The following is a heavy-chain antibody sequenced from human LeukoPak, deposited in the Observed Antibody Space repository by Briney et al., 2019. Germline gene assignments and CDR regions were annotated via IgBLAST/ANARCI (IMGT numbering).Heavy chain of an antibody. Sequence: GGSLRLSCAASGFTFSSYAMHWVHQAPGKGLEWVAVISYDGSNKYYADSVKGRFTISRDNSKNTLYLQMNSLRAEDTAVYYCARGPLIPAAPYQYFDYWGQGTLVTVSS. J-gene: IGHJ4*02. CDR3: ARGPLIPAAPYQYFDY. D-gene: IGHD2-2*01. CDR1: GFTFSSYA. V-gene: IGHV3-30-3*01. CDR2: ISYDGSNK.